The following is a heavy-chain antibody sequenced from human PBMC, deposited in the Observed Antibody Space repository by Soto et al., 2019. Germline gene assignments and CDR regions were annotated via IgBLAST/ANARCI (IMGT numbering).Heavy chain of an antibody. J-gene: IGHJ5*02. Sequence: QVQLQESGPGLVKPSQTLSLTCIVSGGSISSNDFYWSWIRQHPGKGREWIGYIYYSGNTYYNPSLKSRVTILVDTSKNQFSLKVSSVTAADTAVYYCARLSGSWQSWFDPRGQGTLVTVSS. D-gene: IGHD6-13*01. V-gene: IGHV4-31*03. CDR1: GGSISSNDFY. CDR2: IYYSGNT. CDR3: ARLSGSWQSWFDP.